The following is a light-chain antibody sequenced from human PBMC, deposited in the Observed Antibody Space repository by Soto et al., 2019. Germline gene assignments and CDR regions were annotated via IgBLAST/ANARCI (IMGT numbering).Light chain of an antibody. Sequence: AIRMTQSPSSLSASTGDRVTITCRASQGISSYLAWYQQKPGKAPKLLIYAASTLQSGVPSRFSGSGSGTDFTLTISCLQSEDFATYYCQQYHNWPRTFGQGTKVDIK. CDR3: QQYHNWPRT. V-gene: IGKV1-8*01. J-gene: IGKJ1*01. CDR1: QGISSY. CDR2: AAS.